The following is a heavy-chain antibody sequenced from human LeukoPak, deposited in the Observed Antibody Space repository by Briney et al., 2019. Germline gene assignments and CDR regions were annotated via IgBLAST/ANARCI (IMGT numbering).Heavy chain of an antibody. V-gene: IGHV3-11*04. D-gene: IGHD3-3*01. CDR1: GFTFSDYY. CDR3: ARGGTVLRFLEWLLRDAFDI. CDR2: IGSSGSTI. J-gene: IGHJ3*02. Sequence: PGGSLRLSCAASGFTFSDYYMSWIRQAPGKGLEWVSYIGSSGSTIYYADSVKGRFTTSRDNAKNSLYLQMNSLRAEDTAVYYCARGGTVLRFLEWLLRDAFDIWGQGTMVTVSS.